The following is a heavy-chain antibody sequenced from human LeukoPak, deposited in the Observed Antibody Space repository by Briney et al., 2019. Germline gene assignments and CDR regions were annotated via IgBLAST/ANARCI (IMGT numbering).Heavy chain of an antibody. Sequence: PGGSLRLSCSASGFTFSTHSMHCVRQAPGKGLEYVSTISGSGGTTYYADSVKGRFTISRDNSKNSVYLQMSSLRAEDTAMYHCVKDLGGAWAFDIWGQGTMVTVSS. CDR2: ISGSGGTT. J-gene: IGHJ3*02. D-gene: IGHD1-26*01. V-gene: IGHV3-64D*09. CDR3: VKDLGGAWAFDI. CDR1: GFTFSTHS.